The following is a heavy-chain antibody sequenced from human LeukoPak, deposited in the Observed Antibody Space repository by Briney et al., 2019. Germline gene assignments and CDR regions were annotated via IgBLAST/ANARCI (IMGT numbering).Heavy chain of an antibody. J-gene: IGHJ4*02. CDR1: GLTFSNAW. CDR2: IKSKTDGETT. V-gene: IGHV3-15*01. CDR3: TWYRSNYYTFVD. Sequence: PGGSLRLSCAASGLTFSNAWMSWVRQGPGKGLEWVGRIKSKTDGETTEYAAPVKGRFTISRDDSKNTLYLQMNSLKTEDTAVYYCTWYRSNYYTFVDWGQGTQVTVSS. D-gene: IGHD6-13*01.